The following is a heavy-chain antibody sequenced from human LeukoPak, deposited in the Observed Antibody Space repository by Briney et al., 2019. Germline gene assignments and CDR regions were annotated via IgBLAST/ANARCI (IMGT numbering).Heavy chain of an antibody. Sequence: PSETLSLTCAVYGGSFSGYYWSWIRQPPGKGLEWIGEINHSGSTNYNPSLKSRVTISVDTSKNQFSLKLSSVTAADTAVYYCARDFSWELPFDYWGQGTLVTVSS. V-gene: IGHV4-34*01. J-gene: IGHJ4*02. CDR2: INHSGST. CDR3: ARDFSWELPFDY. D-gene: IGHD1-26*01. CDR1: GGSFSGYY.